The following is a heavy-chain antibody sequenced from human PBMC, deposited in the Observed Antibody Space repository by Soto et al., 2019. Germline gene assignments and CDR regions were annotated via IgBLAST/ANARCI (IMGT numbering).Heavy chain of an antibody. CDR3: ARDVPIAGRGDAFDI. CDR2: IIPIFGTA. V-gene: IGHV1-69*13. D-gene: IGHD6-13*01. CDR1: GGTFSSYA. Sequence: SVKVSCKASGGTFSSYAISWVRQAPGQGLEWMGGIIPIFGTANYAQKFQGRVTITADESTSTAYMELSSLRSEDTAVYYCARDVPIAGRGDAFDICGQGTMVIVSS. J-gene: IGHJ3*02.